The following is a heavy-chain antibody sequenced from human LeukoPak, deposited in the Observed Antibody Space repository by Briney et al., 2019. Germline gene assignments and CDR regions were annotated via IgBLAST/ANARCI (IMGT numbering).Heavy chain of an antibody. CDR3: ARDAYRYDSSGYSLRYYGMDV. J-gene: IGHJ6*02. D-gene: IGHD3-22*01. V-gene: IGHV4-31*03. Sequence: SQTLSLTCTVSGGSISSGGYYCSWIRQHPGKGLEWIRYIYYSGITYYNPSLKSRVTISVDTSKNQFSLKLSSVTAADTAVYYCARDAYRYDSSGYSLRYYGMDVWGQGTTVTVSS. CDR1: GGSISSGGYY. CDR2: IYYSGIT.